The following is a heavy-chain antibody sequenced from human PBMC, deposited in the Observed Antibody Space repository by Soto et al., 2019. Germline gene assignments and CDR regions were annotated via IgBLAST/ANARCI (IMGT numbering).Heavy chain of an antibody. J-gene: IGHJ5*02. CDR3: ARTVVRGVIIRTGWFDP. Sequence: QVQLQESGPGLVKPSETLSLTCTVSGGSISSYYWSWIRQPPGKGLEWIGYIYYSGSTNYNPSLKSRVTISVDTSKNQFSLKLSSVTAADTAVYYCARTVVRGVIIRTGWFDPWGQGTLVTVSS. CDR1: GGSISSYY. V-gene: IGHV4-59*01. CDR2: IYYSGST. D-gene: IGHD3-10*01.